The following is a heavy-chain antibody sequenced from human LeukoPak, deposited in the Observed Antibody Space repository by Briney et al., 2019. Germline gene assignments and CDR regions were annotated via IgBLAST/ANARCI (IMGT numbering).Heavy chain of an antibody. J-gene: IGHJ5*02. CDR3: ARGRPQKGYCSGGSCYPALWFDP. CDR2: INHSGST. V-gene: IGHV4-34*01. Sequence: SETLSLTCAVYGESFSGYYWSWIRQPPGKGLEWIGEINHSGSTNYNPSLKSRVTISVDTSKNQFSLKLSSVTAADTAVYYCARGRPQKGYCSGGSCYPALWFDPWGQGTLVTVSS. D-gene: IGHD2-15*01. CDR1: GESFSGYY.